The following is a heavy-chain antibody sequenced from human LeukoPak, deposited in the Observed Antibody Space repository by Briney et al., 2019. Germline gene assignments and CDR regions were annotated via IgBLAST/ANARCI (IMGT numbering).Heavy chain of an antibody. Sequence: GGSLRLSCAASGFTFSSYSMNWVRQAPGKGLEWVSSISSSSSYIYYADSVKGRFTISRDNAKNSLYLQMNSLRAEDTAVYYRAIWARVAPDILTPRPRDYWGQGTLVTVSS. J-gene: IGHJ4*02. CDR1: GFTFSSYS. CDR3: AIWARVAPDILTPRPRDY. V-gene: IGHV3-21*01. D-gene: IGHD3-9*01. CDR2: ISSSSSYI.